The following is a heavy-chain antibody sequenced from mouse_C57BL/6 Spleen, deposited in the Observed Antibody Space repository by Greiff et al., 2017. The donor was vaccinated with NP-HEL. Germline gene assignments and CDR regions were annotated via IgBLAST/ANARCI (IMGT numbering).Heavy chain of an antibody. J-gene: IGHJ2*01. CDR3: ARDHGSSPYYFDY. V-gene: IGHV5-4*01. CDR1: GFTFSSYA. CDR2: ISDGGSYT. Sequence: EVMLVESGGGLVKPGGSLKLSCAASGFTFSSYAMSWVRQTPEKRLAWVATISDGGSYTYYPDNVKGRFTISRDNAKNNLYLQMSHLKSEDTAMYYCARDHGSSPYYFDYWGQGTTLTVSS. D-gene: IGHD1-1*01.